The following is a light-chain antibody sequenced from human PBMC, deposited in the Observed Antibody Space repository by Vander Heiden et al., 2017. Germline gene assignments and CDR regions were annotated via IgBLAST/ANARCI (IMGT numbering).Light chain of an antibody. V-gene: IGKV1-39*01. CDR2: SAS. CDR1: QRISSY. J-gene: IGKJ1*01. Sequence: DIQMTQSPSSLSASVGDRVIITCRASQRISSYLIWYQQKPGKAPKLLIYSASSLQSGVPSRFSGSGSGTDFTLTISSLQPEDFATYYCQQSYSTPWTFGQGTQVEIK. CDR3: QQSYSTPWT.